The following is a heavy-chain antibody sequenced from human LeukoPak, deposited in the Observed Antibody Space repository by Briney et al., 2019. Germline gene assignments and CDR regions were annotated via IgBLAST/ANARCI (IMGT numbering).Heavy chain of an antibody. J-gene: IGHJ4*02. CDR1: GYTFTSYG. V-gene: IGHV1-18*04. D-gene: IGHD3-10*01. CDR3: ARDFYYGSGSYYPPPFDY. Sequence: ASVNVSCKCSGYTFTSYGISWVRRAPGQGLEWMGWSSAYNGNTNYSQKLQGRVTITTDTSPSTAYMELRRLRSDDTAVYYCARDFYYGSGSYYPPPFDYWGQGTLVTVSS. CDR2: SSAYNGNT.